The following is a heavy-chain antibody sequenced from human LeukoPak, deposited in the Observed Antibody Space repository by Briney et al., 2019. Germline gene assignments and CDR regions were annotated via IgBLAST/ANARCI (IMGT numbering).Heavy chain of an antibody. Sequence: SETLSLTCTVSGGSITNYYWSWIRQPAGKGLEWIGRIYSSGSTNYNPSLKSRVTISVDKSKNQFSLKLSFVAAADTAVYYCARHYCSSNSCYGGGFDPWGQGTLVTVAS. D-gene: IGHD2-2*01. CDR3: ARHYCSSNSCYGGGFDP. CDR2: IYSSGST. J-gene: IGHJ5*02. CDR1: GGSITNYY. V-gene: IGHV4-4*07.